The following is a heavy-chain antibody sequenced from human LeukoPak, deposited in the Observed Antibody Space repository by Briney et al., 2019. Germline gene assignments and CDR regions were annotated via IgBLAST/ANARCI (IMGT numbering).Heavy chain of an antibody. CDR3: AELGITMIGGV. V-gene: IGHV3-48*03. CDR1: GFTFSSYE. J-gene: IGHJ6*04. D-gene: IGHD3-10*02. Sequence: PGGSLRLSCAASGFTFSSYEMNWVRQAPGKGLEWVSYISSSGSTIYYADSVKGRFTISRDNAKNSMYLQMNSLRAEDTAVYYCAELGITMIGGVWGKGTTVTISS. CDR2: ISSSGSTI.